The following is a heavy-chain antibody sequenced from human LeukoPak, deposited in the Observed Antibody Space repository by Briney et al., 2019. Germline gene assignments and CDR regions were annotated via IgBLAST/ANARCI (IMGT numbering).Heavy chain of an antibody. CDR2: IYYSGST. J-gene: IGHJ3*02. CDR3: ARKPWLSGDAFDI. D-gene: IGHD6-25*01. Sequence: SQTLSLTCTVSAGSISSGGYYWSWIRQHPGKGLEWIGYIYYSGSTYYNPSLKSRVTISVDTSKNQFSLKLSSVTAADTAVYYCARKPWLSGDAFDIWGQGTMVTVSS. CDR1: AGSISSGGYY. V-gene: IGHV4-31*03.